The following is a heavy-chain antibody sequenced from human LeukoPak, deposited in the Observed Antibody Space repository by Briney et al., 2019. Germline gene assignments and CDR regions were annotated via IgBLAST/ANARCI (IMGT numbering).Heavy chain of an antibody. Sequence: GGSLRLSCAASGFTVSSNYMSWVRQAPGKGLEWVSVIYSGGSTYYADSVKGRFTISRDNSKNTLYLQMNSLRAEDTAVYYCARDRDAIAVAGTGAFDIWGQGTMVTVSS. CDR3: ARDRDAIAVAGTGAFDI. D-gene: IGHD6-19*01. CDR2: IYSGGST. V-gene: IGHV3-66*01. J-gene: IGHJ3*02. CDR1: GFTVSSNY.